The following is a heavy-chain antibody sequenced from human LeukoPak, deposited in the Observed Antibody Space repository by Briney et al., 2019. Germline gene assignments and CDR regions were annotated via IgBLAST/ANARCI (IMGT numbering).Heavy chain of an antibody. CDR3: ARVSGYYYYFDY. CDR2: INPNSGGT. V-gene: IGHV1-2*06. CDR1: GGTFSSYA. J-gene: IGHJ4*02. D-gene: IGHD3-22*01. Sequence: VSVKVSCKASGGTFSSYAISWVRQAPGQGLEWMGRINPNSGGTNYAQKFQGRVTMTRDTSISTAYMELSRLRSDDTAVYYCARVSGYYYYFDYWGQGTLVTVPS.